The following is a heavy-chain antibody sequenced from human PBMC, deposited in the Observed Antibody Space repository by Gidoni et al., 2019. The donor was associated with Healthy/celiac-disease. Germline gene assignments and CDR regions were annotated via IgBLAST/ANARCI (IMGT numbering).Heavy chain of an antibody. Sequence: EVQLVESGGGLVKPGGSLRLSGAASGFTFSSYSMNWVRQAPGKGLEWVSSISSSSSYIYYADSVKGRFTISRDNAKNSLYLQMNSLRAEDTAVYYCAREPKKAFDIWGQGTMVTVSS. V-gene: IGHV3-21*01. J-gene: IGHJ3*02. CDR1: GFTFSSYS. CDR3: AREPKKAFDI. CDR2: ISSSSSYI.